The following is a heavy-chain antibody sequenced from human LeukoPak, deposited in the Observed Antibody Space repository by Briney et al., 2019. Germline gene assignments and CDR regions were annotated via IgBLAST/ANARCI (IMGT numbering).Heavy chain of an antibody. CDR3: AKDRDSGSYRGTFDY. J-gene: IGHJ4*02. D-gene: IGHD1-26*01. Sequence: GGSLRLSCAASGFTFSSYGMHCVRQAPGKGREWVAVISYDGSNKYYADSVKGRFTISRDNSKNTLYLQMNSLRAEDTAVYYCAKDRDSGSYRGTFDYWGQGTLVTVSS. CDR2: ISYDGSNK. V-gene: IGHV3-30*18. CDR1: GFTFSSYG.